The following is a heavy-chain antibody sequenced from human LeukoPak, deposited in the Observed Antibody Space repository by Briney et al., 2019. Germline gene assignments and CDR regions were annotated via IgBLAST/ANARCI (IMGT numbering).Heavy chain of an antibody. Sequence: SETLSLTCTVSGGSISSGDYYWSWTRQPPGKGLEWIGYIYYSGSTYYNPSLKSRVTISVDTSKNQFSLKLSSVTAADTAVYYCARGVTTSDAFDIWGQGTMVTVSS. CDR3: ARGVTTSDAFDI. V-gene: IGHV4-30-4*08. D-gene: IGHD1-14*01. J-gene: IGHJ3*02. CDR1: GGSISSGDYY. CDR2: IYYSGST.